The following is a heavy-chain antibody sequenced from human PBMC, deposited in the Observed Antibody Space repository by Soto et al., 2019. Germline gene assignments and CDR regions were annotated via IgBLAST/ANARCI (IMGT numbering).Heavy chain of an antibody. J-gene: IGHJ6*02. CDR1: GGTFSSYA. CDR2: IIPIFGTA. CDR3: ARDGRRHSSSSDYYYYYGMDV. Sequence: QVQLVQSGDEVKNPGSSVKVSCKASGGTFSSYAISWVRQAPGQGLEWMGGIIPIFGTANYAQKFQGRVTITADESTSTAYMELSSLRSEDTAVYYCARDGRRHSSSSDYYYYYGMDVWGQGTTVTGSS. V-gene: IGHV1-69*01. D-gene: IGHD6-6*01.